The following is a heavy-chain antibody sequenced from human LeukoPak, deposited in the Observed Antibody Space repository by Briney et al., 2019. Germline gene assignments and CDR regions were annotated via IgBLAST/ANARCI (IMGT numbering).Heavy chain of an antibody. CDR2: VYYSVST. Sequence: PSETLSLTCTFSVDSITTYYWSWIRHPPGKGLEWIGYVYYSVSTNYNPSLKSRVTMSIDTPKNQFSLELPSVTAADTAVYYCVRHTWFGTRHWFDPWGQGTLVTVSS. J-gene: IGHJ5*02. CDR1: VDSITTYY. V-gene: IGHV4-59*08. D-gene: IGHD3-10*01. CDR3: VRHTWFGTRHWFDP.